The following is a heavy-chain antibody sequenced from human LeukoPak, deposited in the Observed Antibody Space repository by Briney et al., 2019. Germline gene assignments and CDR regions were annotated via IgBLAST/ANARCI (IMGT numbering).Heavy chain of an antibody. V-gene: IGHV3-48*02. CDR2: ISSLSGNI. CDR1: GFTFSSYS. J-gene: IGHJ4*02. CDR3: ARESRFASDN. D-gene: IGHD3-3*01. Sequence: GRSLRLSCAASGFTFSSYSMNWVRQAPGKGLEWVSYISSLSGNIHYADSVKGRFTISRDNGKNSLYLQMNSLRDEDTAVYYCARESRFASDNWGQGTLVSVSS.